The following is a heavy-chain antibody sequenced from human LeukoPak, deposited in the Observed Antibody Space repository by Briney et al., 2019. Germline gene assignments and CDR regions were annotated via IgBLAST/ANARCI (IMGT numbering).Heavy chain of an antibody. CDR2: IDPDGSST. Sequence: GGSLRLSCEASGFTFSQYWMHWVRQAPGKGLVWVSRIDPDGSSTNYADSVKGRFSISRDNSKNTVHLQMNSLRDDDTGVYYCAKGRPCSGSSCYGSYFDRWGQGTLVTVS. CDR1: GFTFSQYW. CDR3: AKGRPCSGSSCYGSYFDR. J-gene: IGHJ4*02. V-gene: IGHV3-74*01. D-gene: IGHD2-2*01.